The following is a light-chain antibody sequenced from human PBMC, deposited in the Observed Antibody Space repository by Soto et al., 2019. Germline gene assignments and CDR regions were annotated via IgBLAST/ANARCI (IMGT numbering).Light chain of an antibody. CDR2: EVS. Sequence: QSALTQPPSVSGSPGQSVTISCTGTSSDIGSYNRVSWYQQPPGTAPKLMIYEVSNRPSGVPDRFSGSKSDNTASLTISGLQAEDEADYYCSSYRSITTPVVFGGGTKLTVL. V-gene: IGLV2-18*02. CDR3: SSYRSITTPVV. J-gene: IGLJ2*01. CDR1: SSDIGSYNR.